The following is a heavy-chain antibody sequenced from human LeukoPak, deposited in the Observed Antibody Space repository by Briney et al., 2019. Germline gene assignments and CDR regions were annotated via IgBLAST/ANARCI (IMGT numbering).Heavy chain of an antibody. D-gene: IGHD3-10*01. CDR2: ISAYNGNT. CDR1: GYTFTSYG. CDR3: VRGFYGSGSYYPDY. Sequence: ASVKVSCKASGYTFTSYGISWVRQAPGQGLEWMGWISAYNGNTNYAQKLQGRVTMTTDTSTSTAYMELRSLRSEDTAVYYCVRGFYGSGSYYPDYWGQGTLVTVSS. V-gene: IGHV1-18*01. J-gene: IGHJ4*02.